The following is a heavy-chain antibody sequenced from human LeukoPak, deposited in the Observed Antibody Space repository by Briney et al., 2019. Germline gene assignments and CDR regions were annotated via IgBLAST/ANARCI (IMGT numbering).Heavy chain of an antibody. V-gene: IGHV3-64D*09. Sequence: PGGFLILSCSASGFTFSSYAMHWVRQAPGKGLEYVSAISSNGGSTYYADSVKGRFTISRDNSKNTLYLQMSSLRAEDTAIYYCVKGVQYSGSHYTFDYWGQGTLVTVSS. CDR3: VKGVQYSGSHYTFDY. CDR1: GFTFSSYA. CDR2: ISSNGGST. D-gene: IGHD1-26*01. J-gene: IGHJ4*02.